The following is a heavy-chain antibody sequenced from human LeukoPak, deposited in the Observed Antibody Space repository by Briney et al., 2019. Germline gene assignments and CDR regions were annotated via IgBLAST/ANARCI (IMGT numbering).Heavy chain of an antibody. CDR3: AKGGYYDSSAGLCDY. CDR2: ISGSGGGA. Sequence: GGSLRLSCAASGFTFSGYDMSWVRRAPGKGLEWVSAISGSGGGAYYADSVKGRFTISRDNSKNTLYLQMNSLRAEDTAVYYCAKGGYYDSSAGLCDYWGQATLVTVSS. J-gene: IGHJ4*02. D-gene: IGHD3-22*01. V-gene: IGHV3-23*01. CDR1: GFTFSGYD.